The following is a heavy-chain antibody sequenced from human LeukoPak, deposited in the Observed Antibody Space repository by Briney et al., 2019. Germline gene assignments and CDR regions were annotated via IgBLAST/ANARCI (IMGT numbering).Heavy chain of an antibody. J-gene: IGHJ5*02. CDR2: ISSSGDYK. CDR3: ARAYSSSWYWNWFDP. V-gene: IGHV3-21*01. Sequence: GGSLRLSCAASGFTFSSYAMHWVRQAPGKGLEWVSFISSSGDYKFYADSIQGRFTISRDNAKTSLYLQMNSLRAEDTAVYYCARAYSSSWYWNWFDPWGQGTLVTVSS. D-gene: IGHD6-13*01. CDR1: GFTFSSYA.